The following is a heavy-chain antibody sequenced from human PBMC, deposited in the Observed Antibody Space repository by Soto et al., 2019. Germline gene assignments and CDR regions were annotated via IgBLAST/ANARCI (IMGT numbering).Heavy chain of an antibody. CDR3: ARQGPVVPLAY. Sequence: GESLKISCKGSGDNFATYWIAWVRQMPGKGLEWMGIIYPGDSDTRYSPSFQGQVTISADKSISTAYVQWSRLKASDTAMYYCARQGPVVPLAYWGPGTLVTVSS. J-gene: IGHJ4*02. CDR2: IYPGDSDT. D-gene: IGHD2-2*01. CDR1: GDNFATYW. V-gene: IGHV5-51*01.